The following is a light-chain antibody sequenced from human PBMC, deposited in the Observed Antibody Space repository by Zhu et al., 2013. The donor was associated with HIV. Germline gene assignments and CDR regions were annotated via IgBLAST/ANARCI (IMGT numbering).Light chain of an antibody. CDR1: ERLFGNY. J-gene: IGKJ4*01. Sequence: EVSLTQSPGTLSLSPGERATLSCRASERLFGNYVAWYQQKPGQAPRLLIYGASTRASGIPERFSGSGSGTEFTLTIDRLDPEDFATYYCQQYSPFSLSFGGGTKVEIK. CDR3: QQYSPFSLS. CDR2: GAS. V-gene: IGKV3-20*01.